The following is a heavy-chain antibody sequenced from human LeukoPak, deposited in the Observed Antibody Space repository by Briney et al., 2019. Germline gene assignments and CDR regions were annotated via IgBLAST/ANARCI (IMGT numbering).Heavy chain of an antibody. CDR3: ARDRRRFSRYCSSTSCYDNWFDP. J-gene: IGHJ5*02. CDR1: GFTFSDYY. D-gene: IGHD2-2*01. Sequence: GGSLRLSCAASGFTFSDYYMSWIRQAPGKGLEWVSYISSSGSTIYYADSVKGRFTISRDNAKNSLYLQMNSLRAEDTAVYYCARDRRRFSRYCSSTSCYDNWFDPWGQGTLVTVSS. CDR2: ISSSGSTI. V-gene: IGHV3-11*01.